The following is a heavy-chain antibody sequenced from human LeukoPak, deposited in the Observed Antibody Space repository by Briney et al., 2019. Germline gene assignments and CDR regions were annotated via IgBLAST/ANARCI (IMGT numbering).Heavy chain of an antibody. V-gene: IGHV3-33*06. CDR2: IWYDGSNK. J-gene: IGHJ4*02. Sequence: GGSLRLSCAASGFTFSSYGMHWVRQAPGKGLEWVAVIWYDGSNKYYADSVKGRFTISRDNSKNTLYLQMNSLRAEDTAVYYCAKDLTTGTLSFDYWGQGTLVSVSS. D-gene: IGHD1-1*01. CDR1: GFTFSSYG. CDR3: AKDLTTGTLSFDY.